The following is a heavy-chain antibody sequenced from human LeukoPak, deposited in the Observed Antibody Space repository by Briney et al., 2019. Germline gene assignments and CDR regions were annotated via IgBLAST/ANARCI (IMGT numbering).Heavy chain of an antibody. CDR1: GLGVSAYY. V-gene: IGHV3-53*01. J-gene: IGHJ4*02. Sequence: QPGGSLRLSCAASGLGVSAYYMSWVRQAPGKGLEWVSVIDSGGSGGSTYYEDSVKGRFTIARDNYKNTLFLQMNSLRAEDTAVYYCASDRDSSTWSYYWGQGTLVTVSS. D-gene: IGHD6-13*01. CDR2: IDSGGSGGST. CDR3: ASDRDSSTWSYY.